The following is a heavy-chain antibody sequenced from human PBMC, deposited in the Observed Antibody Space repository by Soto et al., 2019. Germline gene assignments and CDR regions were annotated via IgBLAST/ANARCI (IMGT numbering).Heavy chain of an antibody. D-gene: IGHD5-12*01. J-gene: IGHJ2*01. V-gene: IGHV1-2*04. CDR1: GYTFTGYY. CDR3: ARVRGGYDYWYFDL. CDR2: INPNSGDT. Sequence: QVQLVQSGAEVKKPGASVKVSCKASGYTFTGYYMHWVRQAPGQGLEWMGWINPNSGDTSYAQKFQGWVTMTRDASISTAYMEMSRLRSDDTAVYYCARVRGGYDYWYFDLWGRGTLVTVSS.